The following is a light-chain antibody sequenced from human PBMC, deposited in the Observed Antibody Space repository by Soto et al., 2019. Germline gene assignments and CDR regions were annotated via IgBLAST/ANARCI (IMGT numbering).Light chain of an antibody. V-gene: IGKV1-16*01. CDR1: QDISKH. J-gene: IGKJ4*01. Sequence: QMTQSPSSLSASVGDRVTLTCRASQDISKHLAWFQQTPGQAPRSLIAAASSLQSGVPSRFSGSGSGTDFTLTISSMQPADFAIYYCQQYSSFPMTFGGGTKVEMK. CDR3: QQYSSFPMT. CDR2: AAS.